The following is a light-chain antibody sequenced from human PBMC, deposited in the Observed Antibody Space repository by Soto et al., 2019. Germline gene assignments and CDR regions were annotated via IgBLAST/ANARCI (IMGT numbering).Light chain of an antibody. CDR2: DVS. CDR3: CSYAGSYTLGV. CDR1: SSDVGGYNY. V-gene: IGLV2-11*01. J-gene: IGLJ2*01. Sequence: QSVLTQPRSVSGSPGQSVTISCTGTSSDVGGYNYVSWYQQHPGKAPKLMIYDVSKRPSGVPDRFSGSKSGNTASLTISGLQAEDEADYYCCSYAGSYTLGVFGGGTKLTAL.